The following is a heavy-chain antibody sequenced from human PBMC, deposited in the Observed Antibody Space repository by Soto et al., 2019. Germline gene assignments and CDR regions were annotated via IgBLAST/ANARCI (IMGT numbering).Heavy chain of an antibody. Sequence: GGSLRLSCAASGFTFSSYSMNWVRQAPGKGLEWVSSISSSSSYIYYADSVKGRFTISRDNAKNSLYLQMNSLRAEDTAVYYCARDPSGCCSGGICYSHMDVWGKGTTVTVS. D-gene: IGHD2-15*01. CDR3: ARDPSGCCSGGICYSHMDV. V-gene: IGHV3-21*01. CDR1: GFTFSSYS. J-gene: IGHJ6*03. CDR2: ISSSSSYI.